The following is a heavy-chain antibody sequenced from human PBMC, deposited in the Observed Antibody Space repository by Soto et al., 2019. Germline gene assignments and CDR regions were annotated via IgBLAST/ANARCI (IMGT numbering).Heavy chain of an antibody. CDR3: ARVRSSGWYQVIDY. Sequence: GASVKVSCKASGGTFSSYAISWVRQAPGQGLEWMGGIIPIFGTANYAQKLQGRVTMTTDTSTSTAYMELRSLRSDDTAVYYCARVRSSGWYQVIDYWGQGTLVTVSS. CDR2: IIPIFGTA. V-gene: IGHV1-69*05. D-gene: IGHD6-19*01. J-gene: IGHJ4*02. CDR1: GGTFSSYA.